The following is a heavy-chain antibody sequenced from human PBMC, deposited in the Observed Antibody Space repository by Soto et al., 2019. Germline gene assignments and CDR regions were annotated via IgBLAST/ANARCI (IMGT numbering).Heavy chain of an antibody. Sequence: GASVKVSCKASGGTFSSYAISWVRQAPGQGLEWMGGIIPIFGTANYAQKFQGRVTITADESTSTAYMELSSLRSEDTAVYYCARDTGRPYYYYYGMDVWGQGTTVTVSS. CDR1: GGTFSSYA. CDR2: IIPIFGTA. CDR3: ARDTGRPYYYYYGMDV. V-gene: IGHV1-69*13. J-gene: IGHJ6*02. D-gene: IGHD2-8*02.